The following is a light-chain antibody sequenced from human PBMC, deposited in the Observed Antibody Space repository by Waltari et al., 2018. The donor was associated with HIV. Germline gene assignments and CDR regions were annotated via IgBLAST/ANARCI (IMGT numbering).Light chain of an antibody. Sequence: QSVLTQPPSSSATPGQNVTISCSGGPSNIKTHDVYWYQQLPGAAPELVIYRSDQRPSGVPERFSGSKSATSASLAISGLRSDDEADYYCASWDDSLSGVVFGGGTKLTVL. J-gene: IGLJ2*01. V-gene: IGLV1-47*01. CDR2: RSD. CDR3: ASWDDSLSGVV. CDR1: PSNIKTHD.